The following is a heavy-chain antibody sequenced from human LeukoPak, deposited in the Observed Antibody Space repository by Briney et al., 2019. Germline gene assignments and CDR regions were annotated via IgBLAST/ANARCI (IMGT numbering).Heavy chain of an antibody. D-gene: IGHD2-21*02. CDR1: GFTFSSDV. Sequence: PGGSLRLSCAASGFTFSSDVMSWVRQAPGKGLEWVSSISSSGAGTFYADSVKGRFTISRDNSKNTVDLQMNSLRAEDTAVYSRARVTFGFSNYWGQGTLVTVSS. J-gene: IGHJ4*02. CDR3: ARVTFGFSNY. CDR2: ISSSGAGT. V-gene: IGHV3-23*01.